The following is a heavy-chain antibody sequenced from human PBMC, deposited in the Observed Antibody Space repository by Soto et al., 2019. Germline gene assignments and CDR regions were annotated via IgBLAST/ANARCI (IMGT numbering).Heavy chain of an antibody. CDR3: AREPRYCRGGSCSITGDAYDI. V-gene: IGHV3-66*01. CDR1: GFIVSDTY. CDR2: ISNRGDT. J-gene: IGHJ3*02. D-gene: IGHD2-15*01. Sequence: AGGSLRLSCTASGFIVSDTYVNWVRQAPGKGLEWVSVISNRGDTHYADSVRGRFSLSRDISDNTLHLQMNNLRVEDTAVYYCAREPRYCRGGSCSITGDAYDIWGQGTMVT.